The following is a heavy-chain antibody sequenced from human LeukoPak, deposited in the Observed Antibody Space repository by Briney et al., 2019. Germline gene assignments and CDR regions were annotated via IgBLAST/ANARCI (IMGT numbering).Heavy chain of an antibody. V-gene: IGHV4-34*01. CDR1: GGSFIGYY. D-gene: IGHD5-12*01. J-gene: IGHJ4*02. CDR3: ARGCGYNYFDY. Sequence: SETLSITCAVYGGSFIGYYWSWIRQPPGKGLEGIGEINHSGSTNYNPSLKSRVTISVDTSKNQFSLKLSSVTAADTAVYYCARGCGYNYFDYWGQGTLVTVSS. CDR2: INHSGST.